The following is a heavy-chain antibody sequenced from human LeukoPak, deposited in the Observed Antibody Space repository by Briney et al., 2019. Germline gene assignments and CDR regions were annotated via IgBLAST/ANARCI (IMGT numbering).Heavy chain of an antibody. V-gene: IGHV3-23*01. CDR3: AKSPILRPPSSPWFYYMDV. Sequence: GGSLRLSCSGSGFIFSALAMTWVRQSPGKGLEWVSTISGSATTTHYAVSVKGRFTISRDNAKNTVYLQMSGLRADDTAVYYCAKSPILRPPSSPWFYYMDVWGKGTTVTVSS. CDR1: GFIFSALA. CDR2: ISGSATTT. D-gene: IGHD1-14*01. J-gene: IGHJ6*03.